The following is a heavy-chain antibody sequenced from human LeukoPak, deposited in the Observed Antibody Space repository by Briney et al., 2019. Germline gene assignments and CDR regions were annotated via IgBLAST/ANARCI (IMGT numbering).Heavy chain of an antibody. J-gene: IGHJ6*03. CDR3: ARVTGSSWPYYYYYYMDV. CDR1: GFTFSSYW. D-gene: IGHD6-13*01. Sequence: GGSLRLSCAASGFTFSSYWMSWVRQAPGKGLEWVANIKQDGSEKYYVDSVKGRFTISRDNAKNSLYLQMNSLRAEDTAVYYCARVTGSSWPYYYYYYMDVWGKGTTVTVSS. V-gene: IGHV3-7*01. CDR2: IKQDGSEK.